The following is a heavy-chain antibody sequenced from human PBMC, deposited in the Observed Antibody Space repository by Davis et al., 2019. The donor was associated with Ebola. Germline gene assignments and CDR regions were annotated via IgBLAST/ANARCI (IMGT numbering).Heavy chain of an antibody. J-gene: IGHJ6*02. D-gene: IGHD2-21*02. CDR3: ARPRDPYYYYGLAV. CDR2: ISPGDSHT. V-gene: IGHV5-51*01. Sequence: GESLKISCKDSGNSFSSHWIGWVRQMPGKGLDYMGMISPGDSHTNYNPSFQGHVIMSADTSTRTAYLQWNSLKASDSAIYYCARPRDPYYYYGLAVWGPGTTVTVSS. CDR1: GNSFSSHW.